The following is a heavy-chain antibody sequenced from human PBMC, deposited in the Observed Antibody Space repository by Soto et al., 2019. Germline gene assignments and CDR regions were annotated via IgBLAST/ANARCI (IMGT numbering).Heavy chain of an antibody. CDR3: ARDRHGMDV. CDR1: GFTFSDYD. J-gene: IGHJ6*02. CDR2: IGIAGDT. V-gene: IGHV3-13*01. Sequence: DVQLVESGGTLVQPGGSLRLSCAASGFTFSDYDMHWVRQATGKGLEWVSGIGIAGDTYYSGSVKGRFTISRENAKNSLYLQMNRLRAGDTAVYYCARDRHGMDVWGQGTTVTVSS.